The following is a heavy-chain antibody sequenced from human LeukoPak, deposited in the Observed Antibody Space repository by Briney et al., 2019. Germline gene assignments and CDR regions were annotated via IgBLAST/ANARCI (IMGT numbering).Heavy chain of an antibody. CDR2: IYTSGST. D-gene: IGHD2-21*02. CDR3: ARAAYCGGDCLYDAFDI. Sequence: KSSETLSLTCTVSGGSISSYYWSWIRQPAGKGLERIGRIYTSGSTNYNPSLKSRVTMSVDTSKNQFSLKLSSVTAADTAVYYCARAAYCGGDCLYDAFDIWGQGTMVTVSS. CDR1: GGSISSYY. J-gene: IGHJ3*02. V-gene: IGHV4-4*07.